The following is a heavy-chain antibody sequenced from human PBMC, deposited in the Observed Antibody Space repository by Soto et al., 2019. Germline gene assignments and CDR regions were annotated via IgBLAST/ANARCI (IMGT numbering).Heavy chain of an antibody. CDR3: AKATYDTTFYTSSFDS. D-gene: IGHD3-22*01. CDR1: EFTFSNYA. V-gene: IGHV3-23*01. J-gene: IGHJ4*02. Sequence: VQLLESGGGLVQPGGSLRLSCAASEFTFSNYAMTWVRQAPGKGLEWVSLITGSDGRTYYADSVKGRFTISRDNSKNTLFLQMNSLRAEDTAVYYCAKATYDTTFYTSSFDSWGQETLVTVSS. CDR2: ITGSDGRT.